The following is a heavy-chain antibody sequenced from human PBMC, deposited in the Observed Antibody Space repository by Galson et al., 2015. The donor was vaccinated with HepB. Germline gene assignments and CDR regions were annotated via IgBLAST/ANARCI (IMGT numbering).Heavy chain of an antibody. CDR1: GFTFSALT. D-gene: IGHD5-24*01. CDR3: RWLQFPIDY. V-gene: IGHV3-73*01. Sequence: LRLSCAASGFTFSALTVHWVRQPSGKGLEWVGHMNTKANNYATGCAASVKGRFTISRDDSKNTAYLQMNSLKIEDTAVYYCRWLQFPIDYWGQGTLVTVSS. J-gene: IGHJ4*02. CDR2: MNTKANNYAT.